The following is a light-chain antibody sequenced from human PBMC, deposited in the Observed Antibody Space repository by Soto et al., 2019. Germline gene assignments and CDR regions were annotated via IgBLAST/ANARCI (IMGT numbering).Light chain of an antibody. Sequence: DIQMTQSPSTLSASVGDRVTITCRASQSISSSLAWYQQKPGKAPKLLIYKASSLGSGVPSRFSGSGSGTEFTLTISSLQPDDFATYYCQQYNSYSQTFGQGTKVEIK. J-gene: IGKJ1*01. CDR1: QSISSS. CDR2: KAS. CDR3: QQYNSYSQT. V-gene: IGKV1-5*03.